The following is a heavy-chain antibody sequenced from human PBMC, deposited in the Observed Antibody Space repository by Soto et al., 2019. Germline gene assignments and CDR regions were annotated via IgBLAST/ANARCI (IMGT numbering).Heavy chain of an antibody. D-gene: IGHD2-2*01. J-gene: IGHJ6*03. CDR1: GGCISSSSYY. Sequence: PSETLSLTCTVSGGCISSSSYYWGWIRQPPGKGLEWIGSIYYSGSTYYNPSLKSRVTISVDTSKNQFSLKLSSVTAADTAVYYWARNISIFFRSTSGLSFYSYYYYMDAWGKGTTVTVSS. CDR3: ARNISIFFRSTSGLSFYSYYYYMDA. CDR2: IYYSGST. V-gene: IGHV4-39*01.